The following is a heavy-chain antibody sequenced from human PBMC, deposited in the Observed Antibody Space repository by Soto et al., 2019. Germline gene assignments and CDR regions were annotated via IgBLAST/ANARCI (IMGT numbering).Heavy chain of an antibody. J-gene: IGHJ6*02. CDR3: APLSVSLSGPYGIHV. CDR1: GYSVTSSDYY. CDR2: MFYSGLT. V-gene: IGHV4-39*01. Sequence: SDTLSLTCSVSGYSVTSSDYYWAWIRQPPGKGLEWIGSMFYSGLTYYNPSLKSRVTLSVDTPKNQFSVRLNSVTAADTAVYYCAPLSVSLSGPYGIHVWGQGTTVTVSS. D-gene: IGHD2-15*01.